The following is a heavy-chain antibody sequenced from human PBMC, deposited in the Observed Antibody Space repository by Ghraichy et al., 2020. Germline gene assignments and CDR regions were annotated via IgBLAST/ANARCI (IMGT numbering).Heavy chain of an antibody. CDR2: IKSKTDGGTT. CDR3: TTGMTSGGVRGVG. J-gene: IGHJ4*02. D-gene: IGHD3-10*01. V-gene: IGHV3-15*01. Sequence: GGSLRLSCAASGFTFSNAWMSWVRQAPGKGLEWVGRIKSKTDGGTTDYAAPVKGRFTISRDDSKNTLYLQMNSLKTEDTAVYYCTTGMTSGGVRGVGWGQGTLVTVSS. CDR1: GFTFSNAW.